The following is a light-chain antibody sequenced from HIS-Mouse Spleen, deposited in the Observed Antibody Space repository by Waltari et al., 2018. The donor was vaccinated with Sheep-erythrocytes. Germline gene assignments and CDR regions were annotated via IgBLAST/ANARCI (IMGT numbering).Light chain of an antibody. J-gene: IGLJ1*01. Sequence: SELTQPRSVSGSPGQSVTISCTGTSSDVGGYNYVSWYQQHPGKAPKLMIYDVSKRPSGVPDRFSGSKSGNTASLTISGLQAEDEADYYCCSYAGSYNHVFATGTKVTVL. CDR2: DVS. CDR3: CSYAGSYNHV. V-gene: IGLV2-11*01. CDR1: SSDVGGYNY.